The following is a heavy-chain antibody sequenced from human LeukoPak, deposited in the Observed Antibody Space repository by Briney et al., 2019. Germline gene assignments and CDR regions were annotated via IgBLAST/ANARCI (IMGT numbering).Heavy chain of an antibody. D-gene: IGHD1-26*01. CDR2: TYYSSKWYY. CDR1: GDSFSSNSAA. Sequence: SQTLSLTCAISGDSFSSNSAAWNWIRQSPSRGLEWLGRTYYSSKWYYDYAVAVKSRISINPDTPKNQFSLQLSSVTPEDTAVYYCARDPVGGSTIFDYWGQGTLVTVSS. CDR3: ARDPVGGSTIFDY. V-gene: IGHV6-1*01. J-gene: IGHJ4*02.